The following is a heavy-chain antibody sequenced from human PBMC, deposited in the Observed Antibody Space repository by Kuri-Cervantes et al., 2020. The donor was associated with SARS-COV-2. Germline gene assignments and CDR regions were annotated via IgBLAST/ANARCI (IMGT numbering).Heavy chain of an antibody. CDR2: ISYDGSNK. V-gene: IGHV3-30*04. D-gene: IGHD3-9*01. CDR3: ARDPDDILTGPFYY. CDR1: GGTFSSHA. J-gene: IGHJ4*02. Sequence: SCKSSGGTFSSHAMHWVRQAPGKGLEWVAVISYDGSNKYYAESVKGRFTISRDNSKNTLYLQMNSLRAEDTAVYYCARDPDDILTGPFYYWGQGTLVTVSS.